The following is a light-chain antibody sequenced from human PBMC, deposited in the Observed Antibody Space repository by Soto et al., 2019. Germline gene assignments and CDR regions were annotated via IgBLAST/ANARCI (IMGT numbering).Light chain of an antibody. J-gene: IGKJ2*02. CDR1: QSISSW. Sequence: DIKMTQSPSTLSASVGDRVTITCRASQSISSWLAWYQQKPGQAPKLLIFKASSLDSGVPSRFSGSGSGTEFTLTSSSLQPDDFATYYCQQYNSWWTVGQGTKREIK. V-gene: IGKV1-5*03. CDR2: KAS. CDR3: QQYNSWWT.